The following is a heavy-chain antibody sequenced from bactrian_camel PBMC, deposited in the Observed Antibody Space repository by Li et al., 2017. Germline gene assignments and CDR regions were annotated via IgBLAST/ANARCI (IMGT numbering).Heavy chain of an antibody. CDR2: IDNDGST. Sequence: HVQLVESGGGSVQAGGSLRLSCTASGSVDSTYFMGWVRQVSRKEFEMVAAIDNDGSTTFADSVKGRFTISKDNAKNTIYLEMNSLKPEDTAVYYCAAEPGLQVVNNRKMYVRTENFRYWGQGTQVTVS. CDR3: AAEPGLQVVNNRKMYVRTENFRY. J-gene: IGHJ6*01. CDR1: GSVDSTYF. D-gene: IGHD5*01. V-gene: IGHV3S53*01.